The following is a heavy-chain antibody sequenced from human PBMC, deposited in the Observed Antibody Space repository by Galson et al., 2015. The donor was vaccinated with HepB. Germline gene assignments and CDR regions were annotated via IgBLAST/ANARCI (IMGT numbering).Heavy chain of an antibody. Sequence: SVKVSCKVSGYTLTELSMHWVRQAPGKGLEWMGGFDPEDGETIYAQKFQGRVTMTEDTSTDTAYMELSSLRSEDTAVYYCATAPRDFWSGYYTGIFKDWGQGTLVTVSS. CDR3: ATAPRDFWSGYYTGIFKD. J-gene: IGHJ4*02. D-gene: IGHD3-3*01. CDR1: GYTLTELS. CDR2: FDPEDGET. V-gene: IGHV1-24*01.